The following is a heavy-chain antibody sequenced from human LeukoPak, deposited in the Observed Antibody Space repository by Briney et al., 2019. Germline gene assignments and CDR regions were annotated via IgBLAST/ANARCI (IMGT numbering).Heavy chain of an antibody. CDR3: XRDNPPDY. CDR1: GFTFSSSW. CDR2: IKQDGSEK. Sequence: GGSLRLSCVASGFTFSSSWMSWVRQAPGKGLEWVANIKQDGSEKSYVESVRGRFTISRDNAKNSLYLQLNSLRAEDTALYYCXRDNPPDYWGQGTLVTVSS. J-gene: IGHJ4*02. V-gene: IGHV3-7*03.